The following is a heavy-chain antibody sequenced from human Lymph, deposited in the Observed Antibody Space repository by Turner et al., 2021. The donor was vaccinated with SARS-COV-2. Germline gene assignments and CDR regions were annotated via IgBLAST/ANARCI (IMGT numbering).Heavy chain of an antibody. V-gene: IGHV3-30-3*01. CDR2: ISYDGSNK. Sequence: QVQLVESGGGVVQPGRSLRLSCAASGFTFSCYAMHWVRQAPGKGLEWVAIISYDGSNKYYADSVKGRFTISRDNSKNTLYLQMNSLRAEDAAVYYCARAYSGSYYYGMDVWGQGTTVTVS. CDR3: ARAYSGSYYYGMDV. J-gene: IGHJ6*02. D-gene: IGHD1-26*01. CDR1: GFTFSCYA.